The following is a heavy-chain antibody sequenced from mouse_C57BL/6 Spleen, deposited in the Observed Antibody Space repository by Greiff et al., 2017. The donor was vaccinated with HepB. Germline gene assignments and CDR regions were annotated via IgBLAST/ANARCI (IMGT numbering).Heavy chain of an antibody. V-gene: IGHV2-3*01. CDR2: ICGDGST. D-gene: IGHD2-4*01. CDR3: AKEGGDYDGAWFAY. J-gene: IGHJ3*01. CDR1: GFSLTSYG. Sequence: VQLQQSGPGLVAPSKSLSITCTVSGFSLTSYGVSWVRQPPGKGLEWLGVICGDGSTNYHSALISRLSISKDNSKSQVFLKLNSLQTDDTATYYCAKEGGDYDGAWFAYWGQGTLVTVSA.